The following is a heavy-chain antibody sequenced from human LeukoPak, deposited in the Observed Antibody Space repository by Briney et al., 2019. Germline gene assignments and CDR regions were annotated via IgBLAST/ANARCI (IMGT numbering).Heavy chain of an antibody. V-gene: IGHV3-21*01. Sequence: GGSLRLSCAASGFTFSSYSMNWVRQAPGKGLEWVSSISSSSSYIYYADSVKGRFTISRDNAKNSLYLQMNSLRAEDTAVYYCARDSMVRRTTIFDPWGQGTLVTVSS. J-gene: IGHJ5*02. CDR2: ISSSSSYI. D-gene: IGHD3-10*01. CDR1: GFTFSSYS. CDR3: ARDSMVRRTTIFDP.